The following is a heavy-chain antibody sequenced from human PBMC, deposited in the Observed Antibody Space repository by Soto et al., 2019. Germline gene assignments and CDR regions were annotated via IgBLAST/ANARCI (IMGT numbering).Heavy chain of an antibody. V-gene: IGHV3-33*01. CDR3: ARAPYSSSYFFDY. D-gene: IGHD6-6*01. CDR2: IWYDGSNK. J-gene: IGHJ4*02. Sequence: GGSLRLSCAASGFTFSSYGMHWVRQAPGKGLEWVAVIWYDGSNKYYADSVKGRFTISRDNSRNTLYLQMNSLRAEDTAVFYCARAPYSSSYFFDYWGQGTLVTVSS. CDR1: GFTFSSYG.